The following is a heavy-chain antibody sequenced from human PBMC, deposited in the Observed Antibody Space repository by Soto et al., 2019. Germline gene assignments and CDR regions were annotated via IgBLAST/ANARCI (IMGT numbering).Heavy chain of an antibody. J-gene: IGHJ4*02. D-gene: IGHD3-22*01. CDR2: ISSNGGST. Sequence: GGSLRLSCSASGFTFSSYAMHWVRQAPGKGLEYVSAISSNGGSTYYADSVKGRFTISRDNSKNTLYLQMSSLRAEDTAVYYCVKEAGGYYYDSNGYYSWGQGTMVTVYS. V-gene: IGHV3-64D*06. CDR1: GFTFSSYA. CDR3: VKEAGGYYYDSNGYYS.